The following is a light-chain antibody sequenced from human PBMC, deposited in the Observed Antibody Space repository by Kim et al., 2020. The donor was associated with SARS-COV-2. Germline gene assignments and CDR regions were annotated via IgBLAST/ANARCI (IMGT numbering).Light chain of an antibody. CDR2: SQD. CDR3: AAWDASLNVLV. V-gene: IGLV1-44*01. CDR1: SSNIGSNS. Sequence: QSVLTQPPSASGAPGQRVTISCSGGSSNIGSNSVNWYQHLPGTAPKLLIYSQDRRPSGVPDRFSGSKSGTSASLAISGLQSEDEAEYYCAAWDASLNVLVFGGGTQLTVL. J-gene: IGLJ2*01.